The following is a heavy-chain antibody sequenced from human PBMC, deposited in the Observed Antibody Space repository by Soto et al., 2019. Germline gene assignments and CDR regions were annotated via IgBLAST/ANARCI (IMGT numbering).Heavy chain of an antibody. V-gene: IGHV3-30-3*01. CDR3: ARAYDFWSEPAGMDV. Sequence: SLRLSCAASGFTFSSYAMHWVRQAPGKGLEWVAVISYDGSNKYYADSVKGRFTISRDNSKNTLYLQMNSLRAEDTAVYYCARAYDFWSEPAGMDVWGQGTTVTVSS. CDR1: GFTFSSYA. J-gene: IGHJ6*02. D-gene: IGHD3-3*01. CDR2: ISYDGSNK.